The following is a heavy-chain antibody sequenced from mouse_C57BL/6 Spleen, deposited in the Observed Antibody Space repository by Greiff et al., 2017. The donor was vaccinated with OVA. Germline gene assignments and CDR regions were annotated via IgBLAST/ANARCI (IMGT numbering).Heavy chain of an antibody. J-gene: IGHJ2*01. CDR3: ARPLIYDGYYFDY. V-gene: IGHV5-17*01. D-gene: IGHD2-3*01. CDR1: GFTFSDYG. Sequence: EVQVVESGGGLVKPGGSLKLSCAASGFTFSDYGMHWVRQAPEKGLEWVAYISSGSSTIYYADTVKGRFTISRDNAKNTLFLQMTSLRSEDTAMYYCARPLIYDGYYFDYWGQGTTLTVSS. CDR2: ISSGSSTI.